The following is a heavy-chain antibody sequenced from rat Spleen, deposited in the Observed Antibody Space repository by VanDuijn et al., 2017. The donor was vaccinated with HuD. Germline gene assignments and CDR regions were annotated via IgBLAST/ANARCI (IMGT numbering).Heavy chain of an antibody. D-gene: IGHD4-3*01. J-gene: IGHJ2*01. Sequence: EVQLVESGGGLVQPGRSLKLSCAAAGFTFSDYNMAWVRQAPKQGLEWVATISTSGSTYYRDSVKGRFTVSRDNAKSTLYLQMDSLRSEDTATYYCARRDNSGYDYWGQGVMVTVSS. V-gene: IGHV5S23*01. CDR2: ISTSGST. CDR1: GFTFSDYN. CDR3: ARRDNSGYDY.